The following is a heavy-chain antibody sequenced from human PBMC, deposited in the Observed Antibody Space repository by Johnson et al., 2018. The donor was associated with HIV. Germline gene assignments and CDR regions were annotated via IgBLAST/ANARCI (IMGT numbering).Heavy chain of an antibody. CDR2: IHYDGNNK. Sequence: QVQLVESVGGVVQPGGSLRLSCAASAFTFCSYAIHWVRQAPGKGLEWVAFIHYDGNNKYYADSVKGRFTISRDNSKNTLYLQMNSLRAEDTAVYYCAKDLSSGWYHAFDIWGQGTMVTVSS. J-gene: IGHJ3*02. D-gene: IGHD6-19*01. CDR1: AFTFCSYA. CDR3: AKDLSSGWYHAFDI. V-gene: IGHV3-30*02.